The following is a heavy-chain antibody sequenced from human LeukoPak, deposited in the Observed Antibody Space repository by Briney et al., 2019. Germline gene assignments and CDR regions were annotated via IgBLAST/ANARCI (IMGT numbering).Heavy chain of an antibody. CDR1: GGTFSSYA. Sequence: SVKVSCKASGGTFSSYAISLVRQAPGQGLDWMGGIIPIFGTANYAQKFQGRVTITADESTSTAYMELSSLRSEDTAVYYWARASYPGMHAGYWGQGTLVTVSS. D-gene: IGHD2-8*01. J-gene: IGHJ4*02. V-gene: IGHV1-69*13. CDR2: IIPIFGTA. CDR3: ARASYPGMHAGY.